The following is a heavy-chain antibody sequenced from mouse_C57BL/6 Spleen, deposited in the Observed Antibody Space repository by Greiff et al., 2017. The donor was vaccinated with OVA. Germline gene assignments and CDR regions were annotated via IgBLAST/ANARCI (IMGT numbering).Heavy chain of an antibody. CDR1: GYTFTSYW. CDR2: IHPNSGST. Sequence: VQGVESGAELVKPGASVKLSCKASGYTFTSYWLHWVKQRPGQGLEWIGMIHPNSGSTNYNEKFKSKATLTVDKSSSTAYMQLSSLTSEDSAVYYCARRLGTVVPPFDYWGQGTTLTVSS. D-gene: IGHD1-1*01. J-gene: IGHJ2*01. V-gene: IGHV1-64*01. CDR3: ARRLGTVVPPFDY.